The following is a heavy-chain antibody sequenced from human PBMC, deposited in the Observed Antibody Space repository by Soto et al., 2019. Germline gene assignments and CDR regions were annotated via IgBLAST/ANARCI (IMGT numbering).Heavy chain of an antibody. V-gene: IGHV3-30*18. CDR2: ISYDGSNK. J-gene: IGHJ4*02. Sequence: QVQLVESGGGVVQPGRSLRLSCAASGFTFSSYGMHWVRQAPGKGLEWVAVISYDGSNKYYADSVKGRFTISRDNSKNTLYLQRNSLRAEDTAVYYCAKPFTVSTTTPGFDYWGQGTLVTVSS. CDR3: AKPFTVSTTTPGFDY. CDR1: GFTFSSYG. D-gene: IGHD4-17*01.